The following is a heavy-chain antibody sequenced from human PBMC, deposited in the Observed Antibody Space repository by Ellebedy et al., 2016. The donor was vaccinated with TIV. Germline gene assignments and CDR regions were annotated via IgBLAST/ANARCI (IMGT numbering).Heavy chain of an antibody. CDR1: GFTFSNYW. D-gene: IGHD3/OR15-3a*01. CDR3: ARGTGSDQLRFGMDV. CDR2: IKSDGSGT. V-gene: IGHV3-74*01. J-gene: IGHJ6*02. Sequence: GESLKIPXAASGFTFSNYWMHWVRQAPGKGLVWVSRIKSDGSGTTYADSVKGRFTISRDNAKNTMYLQMNSLRAEDTAVYYCARGTGSDQLRFGMDVWGQGTTVTVS.